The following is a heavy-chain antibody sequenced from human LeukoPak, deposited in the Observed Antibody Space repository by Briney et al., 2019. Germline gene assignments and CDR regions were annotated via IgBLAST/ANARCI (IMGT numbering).Heavy chain of an antibody. CDR1: GYTFTSYG. CDR2: INPNSGGT. Sequence: ASVKVSCKASGYTFTSYGISWVRQAPGQGLEWMGRINPNSGGTNYAQKFQGRVTMTRDTSISTAYMELSRLRSDDTAVYYCARLDKGFWSGYYYYYYGMDVWGQGTTVTVSS. D-gene: IGHD3-3*01. V-gene: IGHV1-2*06. J-gene: IGHJ6*02. CDR3: ARLDKGFWSGYYYYYYGMDV.